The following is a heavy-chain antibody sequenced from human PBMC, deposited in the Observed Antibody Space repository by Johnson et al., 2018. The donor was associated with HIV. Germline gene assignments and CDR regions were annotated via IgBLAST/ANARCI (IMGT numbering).Heavy chain of an antibody. V-gene: IGHV3-30*04. J-gene: IGHJ3*01. CDR3: AGGYSSSWYNGDAFDL. D-gene: IGHD6-13*01. CDR2: ISYDGSNK. Sequence: QVQLVESGGGLVQPGRSLRLSCAASGFTFSSYAMHWVRQAPGKGLEWVAVISYDGSNKYYADSVKGRFTISRDNSKNTLYLQMNSLRAEDTAVYYCAGGYSSSWYNGDAFDLWGQGTMVTVSS. CDR1: GFTFSSYA.